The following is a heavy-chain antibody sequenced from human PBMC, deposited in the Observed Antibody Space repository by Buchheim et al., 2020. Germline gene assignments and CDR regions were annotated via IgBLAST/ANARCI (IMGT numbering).Heavy chain of an antibody. J-gene: IGHJ6*03. Sequence: QVKLQETGPGLIKPSQALSLTCTVSGDSISRGGYYWTWVRQHPGKGLEWIGYIFHNGEVSYNPSLNSRLSITVDKSQNKFSLRLSSVTAADTAVYFCARESTVNSRYMDIWGKGTT. CDR1: GDSISRGGYY. CDR3: ARESTVNSRYMDI. CDR2: IFHNGEV. V-gene: IGHV4-31*03. D-gene: IGHD4-11*01.